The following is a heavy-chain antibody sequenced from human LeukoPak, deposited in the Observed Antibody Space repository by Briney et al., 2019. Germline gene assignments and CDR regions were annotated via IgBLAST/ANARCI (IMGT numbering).Heavy chain of an antibody. J-gene: IGHJ6*03. CDR2: IRYDGNNK. CDR3: ARDHEYSSGWYVRTEYYYYMDV. V-gene: IGHV3-30*02. CDR1: GFTFSDYS. D-gene: IGHD6-19*01. Sequence: PGGSLRLSCAASGFTFSDYSMHWVRQAPGKGLNWVAFIRYDGNNKYYADSVKGRFTISRDNSKNTLYLQMNSLRAEDTAVYYCARDHEYSSGWYVRTEYYYYMDVWGKGTTVTVSS.